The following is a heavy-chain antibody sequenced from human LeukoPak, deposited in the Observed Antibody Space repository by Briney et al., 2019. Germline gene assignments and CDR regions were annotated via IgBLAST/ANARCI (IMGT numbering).Heavy chain of an antibody. V-gene: IGHV3-33*01. Sequence: PGRSLRLSCAASGFTFSSYGMHWVRQAPGKGLEWVAVIWYDGNNKYYADSVKGRFTISRDNSKNTLYLQMNSLRAEDTAVYHCARADDFWSGYLVYYYYGMDVWGQGTTVTVSS. CDR3: ARADDFWSGYLVYYYYGMDV. CDR1: GFTFSSYG. D-gene: IGHD3-3*01. J-gene: IGHJ6*02. CDR2: IWYDGNNK.